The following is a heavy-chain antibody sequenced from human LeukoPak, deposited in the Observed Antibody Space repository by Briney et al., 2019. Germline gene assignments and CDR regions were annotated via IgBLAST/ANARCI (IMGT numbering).Heavy chain of an antibody. V-gene: IGHV1-46*01. Sequence: ASVKVSCKASGYTFTSYYMHWVRQAPGQGLEWMGIINPSGGSTSYAQKFQGRVTMTRAMSTRTVYMELSSLRSEDTAVYYCARYSIYYGSGSYTFDYWGQGTLVTVSS. D-gene: IGHD3-10*01. CDR1: GYTFTSYY. J-gene: IGHJ4*02. CDR2: INPSGGST. CDR3: ARYSIYYGSGSYTFDY.